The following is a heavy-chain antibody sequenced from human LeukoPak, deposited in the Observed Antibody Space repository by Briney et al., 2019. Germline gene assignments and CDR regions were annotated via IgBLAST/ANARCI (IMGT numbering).Heavy chain of an antibody. D-gene: IGHD3-22*01. CDR1: SDSMSSDFHY. CDR2: ISSGGST. J-gene: IGHJ6*03. Sequence: SETLSLTCTVSSDSMSSDFHYWTWIRQPAGKGLEWIGRISSGGSTTYNPSLMSRATITLDTSKNSFSLMVTSVTAADTAVYFCARETKHIDSPGWGLYDTYYYIDAWGTGTTVNVAS. CDR3: ARETKHIDSPGWGLYDTYYYIDA. V-gene: IGHV4-61*02.